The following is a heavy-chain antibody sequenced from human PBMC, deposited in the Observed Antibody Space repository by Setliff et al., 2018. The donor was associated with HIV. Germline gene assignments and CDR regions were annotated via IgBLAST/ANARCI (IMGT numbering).Heavy chain of an antibody. J-gene: IGHJ3*02. CDR2: ISGYNGNT. V-gene: IGHV1-18*01. CDR1: SYTFTRYG. CDR3: ARVPFRSAWFSGGHDAFDI. D-gene: IGHD6-19*01. Sequence: RASVKVSCKASSYTFTRYGISWVRQAPEQGLEWMGWISGYNGNTKYAQSFQGRVAMTTETSTSTAYMEMRSLRSDDTAVYYCARVPFRSAWFSGGHDAFDIWGQGTMVTVSS.